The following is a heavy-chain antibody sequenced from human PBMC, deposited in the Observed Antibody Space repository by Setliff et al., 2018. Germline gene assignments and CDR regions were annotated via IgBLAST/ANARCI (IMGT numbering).Heavy chain of an antibody. J-gene: IGHJ4*02. D-gene: IGHD3-10*01. CDR3: RLWFGELLRDY. CDR1: GFTFADYG. V-gene: IGHV3-53*01. Sequence: PGGSLRLSCAASGFTFADYGMNWVRQAPGKGLEWVSLLDNDGSTYYSDSVKGRFTISRGTSKNTLYLQMSSLRTEDTAVYYCRLWFGELLRDYWGQGTLVTVSS. CDR2: LDNDGST.